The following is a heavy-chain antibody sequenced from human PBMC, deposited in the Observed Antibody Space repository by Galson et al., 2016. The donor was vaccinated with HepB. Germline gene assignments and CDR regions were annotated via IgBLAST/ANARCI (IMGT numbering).Heavy chain of an antibody. V-gene: IGHV3-23*01. CDR3: ADRGSSGWNLYFQH. J-gene: IGHJ1*01. Sequence: SLRLSCAASGFTFSSHVVSWVRQAPGGGLEWLSSLAPDDSETNYADSVKGRFTISRDNSKNMHYLQMNNLRAEDTAVYYCADRGSSGWNLYFQHWGQGTLVTVSS. D-gene: IGHD6-19*01. CDR1: GFTFSSHV. CDR2: LAPDDSET.